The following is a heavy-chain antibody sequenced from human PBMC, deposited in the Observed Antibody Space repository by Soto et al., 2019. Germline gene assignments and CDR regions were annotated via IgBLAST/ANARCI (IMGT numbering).Heavy chain of an antibody. V-gene: IGHV3-48*02. CDR2: ISSSSNVI. Sequence: EVQLVESGGGLVQPRGSLRLSCVASGFTFSSYSMNWVRQAPGQGLEWVSYISSSSNVIYYADSVKGRFTISRDNAKNSLYLQMTSLRDEDTAVYYCATSVGASGYEFYWGQGTLVTVSS. D-gene: IGHD5-12*01. CDR1: GFTFSSYS. CDR3: ATSVGASGYEFY. J-gene: IGHJ4*02.